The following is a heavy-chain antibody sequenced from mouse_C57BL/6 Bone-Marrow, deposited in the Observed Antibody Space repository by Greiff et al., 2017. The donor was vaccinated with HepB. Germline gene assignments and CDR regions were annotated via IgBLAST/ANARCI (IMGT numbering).Heavy chain of an antibody. J-gene: IGHJ4*01. Sequence: VQLKESGPGLVKPSQSLSLTCSVTGYSITSGYYWNWIRQFPGNKLEWMGYISYDGSNNYNPSLKNRISITRDTSKNQFFLKLNSVTTEDTATYYCARHPAGTYYAMDYWGQGTSVTVSS. V-gene: IGHV3-6*01. CDR1: GYSITSGYY. CDR3: ARHPAGTYYAMDY. D-gene: IGHD4-1*01. CDR2: ISYDGSN.